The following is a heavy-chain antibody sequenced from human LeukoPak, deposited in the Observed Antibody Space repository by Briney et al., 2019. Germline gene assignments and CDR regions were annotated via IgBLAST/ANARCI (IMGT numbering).Heavy chain of an antibody. D-gene: IGHD2-2*01. CDR3: ARDSTSCRRCAFDI. Sequence: GGSLRLSCAASGFTFSSYWMSWVRQAPGKGLEWVANIKQDGSVRHYVDSVKGRFTISRDNAKNSLYLQMNSLRAEDTALYYCARDSTSCRRCAFDIWGQGTMVTVSS. J-gene: IGHJ3*02. V-gene: IGHV3-7*01. CDR2: IKQDGSVR. CDR1: GFTFSSYW.